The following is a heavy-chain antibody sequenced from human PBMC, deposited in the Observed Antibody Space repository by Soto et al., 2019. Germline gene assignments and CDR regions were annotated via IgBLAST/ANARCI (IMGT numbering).Heavy chain of an antibody. CDR2: IWYDGSNK. CDR3: ARAPPIASTLNFDY. V-gene: IGHV3-33*01. D-gene: IGHD2-21*01. Sequence: QVQLVESGGGVVQPGRSLRLSCAASGFTFSSYGMHWVRQAPGKGLEWVAVIWYDGSNKYYADSVKGRFTISRDNSKNTLYLQMNSLRAEDTAVYYCARAPPIASTLNFDYWGQGTLVTVSS. J-gene: IGHJ4*02. CDR1: GFTFSSYG.